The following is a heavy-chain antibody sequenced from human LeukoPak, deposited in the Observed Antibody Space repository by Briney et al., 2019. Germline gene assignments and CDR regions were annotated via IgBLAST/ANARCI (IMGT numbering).Heavy chain of an antibody. D-gene: IGHD3-10*01. CDR2: IYHSGST. CDR1: GGSISSYY. V-gene: IGHV4-59*08. Sequence: SETVSLTCTVSGGSISSYYWSWIRQPPGKGLEWIGYIYHSGSTNYNPSLKSRVTISVDTSKNQFSLKLSSVTAADTAVYYCARHSHMTMVRGDKTAPFDYWGQGTLVTVSS. J-gene: IGHJ4*02. CDR3: ARHSHMTMVRGDKTAPFDY.